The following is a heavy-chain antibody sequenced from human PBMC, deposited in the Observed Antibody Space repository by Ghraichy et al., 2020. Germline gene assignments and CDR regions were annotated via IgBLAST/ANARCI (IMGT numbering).Heavy chain of an antibody. Sequence: SETLSLTCTVSGGSISSYYWSWIRQPPGKGLEWIGYIYYTGSTKYNPSLKSRVTTSVDTSKNQFSLKVSSVTAADTAVYYCARGQLPNWGPYYFDYWGQGTLVTVSS. CDR3: ARGQLPNWGPYYFDY. CDR1: GGSISSYY. CDR2: IYYTGST. D-gene: IGHD7-27*01. V-gene: IGHV4-59*01. J-gene: IGHJ4*02.